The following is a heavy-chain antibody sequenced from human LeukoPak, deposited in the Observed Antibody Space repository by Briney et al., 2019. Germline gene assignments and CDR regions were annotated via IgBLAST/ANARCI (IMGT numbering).Heavy chain of an antibody. D-gene: IGHD3-22*01. J-gene: IGHJ5*02. Sequence: ASVKVSCKASGGTFSSYAISWVRQAPGQGLEWMGIINPNGGGTSYAQKFQGRVTMTRDTSTSTVYMELSSLRSEDTAVYYCARASGSGYYWRNWFDPWGQGTLVTVSS. CDR2: INPNGGGT. CDR3: ARASGSGYYWRNWFDP. CDR1: GGTFSSYA. V-gene: IGHV1-46*01.